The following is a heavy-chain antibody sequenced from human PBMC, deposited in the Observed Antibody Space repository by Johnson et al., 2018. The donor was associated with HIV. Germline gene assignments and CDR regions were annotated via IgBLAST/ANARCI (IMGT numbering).Heavy chain of an antibody. CDR3: AKRGRCSGGTCSTYDAFDI. CDR2: IYSGGST. CDR1: GFTVSTNY. D-gene: IGHD2-15*01. V-gene: IGHV3-66*01. Sequence: EQLVESGGDVVQPGRSLRLSCAASGFTVSTNYMSWVRQAPGRGLEWVSVIYSGGSTYYADSVKGRFAISRDNSKNTLYLQMNNLRAEDTAVYYCAKRGRCSGGTCSTYDAFDIWGQGTMVTVSS. J-gene: IGHJ3*02.